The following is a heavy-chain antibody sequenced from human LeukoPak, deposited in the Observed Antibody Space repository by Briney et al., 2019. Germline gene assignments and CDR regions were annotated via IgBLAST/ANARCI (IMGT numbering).Heavy chain of an antibody. CDR1: GGSISSYY. J-gene: IGHJ4*02. CDR2: IYTSGST. Sequence: SETLSLTCTVSGGSISSYYWSWIRQPAGKGLEWIGRIYTSGSTNYNPSLKSRVTMSVDTSKNQFSLKLSSVTAADTAVYYCARDGGDSWYPYSYFDYWGQGTLVTVSS. V-gene: IGHV4-4*07. D-gene: IGHD6-13*01. CDR3: ARDGGDSWYPYSYFDY.